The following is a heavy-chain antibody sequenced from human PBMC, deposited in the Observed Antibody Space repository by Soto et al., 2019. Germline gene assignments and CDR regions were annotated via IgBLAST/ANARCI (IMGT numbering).Heavy chain of an antibody. Sequence: GGALRLSCTASGFTFGDYAMSWVRQAPGKGLEWVGFIRSKAYGGTTEYAASVKGRFTISRDDSKSIAYLQMNSLKTEDTAVYYCTRYIAVAGKAYFDYWGQGTLVTVSS. CDR1: GFTFGDYA. V-gene: IGHV3-49*04. J-gene: IGHJ4*02. CDR2: IRSKAYGGTT. D-gene: IGHD6-19*01. CDR3: TRYIAVAGKAYFDY.